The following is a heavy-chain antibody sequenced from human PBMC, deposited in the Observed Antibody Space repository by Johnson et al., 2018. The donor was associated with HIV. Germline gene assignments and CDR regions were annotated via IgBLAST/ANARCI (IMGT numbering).Heavy chain of an antibody. CDR1: GFTFDDYA. Sequence: VQLVESGGGLVQPGRSLRLSCAASGFTFDDYAMHWVRQAPGKGLEWVSGISWNSGRIAYADSVTGRFTISRDNAKHSLYLQMNSLRAEDTAVYYCARYIILYWKAFDIWGQGTMVTVSS. D-gene: IGHD1-1*01. CDR3: ARYIILYWKAFDI. V-gene: IGHV3-9*01. CDR2: ISWNSGRI. J-gene: IGHJ3*02.